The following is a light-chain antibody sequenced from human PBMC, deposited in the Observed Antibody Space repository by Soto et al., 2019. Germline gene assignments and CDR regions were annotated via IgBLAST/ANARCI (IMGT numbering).Light chain of an antibody. CDR1: QSVSTN. Sequence: EIVLTQSPATLSVSPGERATLSCRASQSVSTNFVWYQQKPGQAPRLLIFGASTRATNIPARFSGNGSGTEYTLTIRSLQSEDFEVYYCQQYINWPPLTFGGGTKVEIK. CDR2: GAS. V-gene: IGKV3-15*01. CDR3: QQYINWPPLT. J-gene: IGKJ4*01.